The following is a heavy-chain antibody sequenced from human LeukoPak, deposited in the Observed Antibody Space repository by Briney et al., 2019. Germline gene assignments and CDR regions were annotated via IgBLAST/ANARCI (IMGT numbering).Heavy chain of an antibody. CDR3: ARYDYGDYSQDY. CDR2: IIPILGIA. J-gene: IGHJ4*02. CDR1: GGTFSSYA. Sequence: SVKVSCKASGGTFSSYAISWVRQAPGQGLEWMGRIIPILGIANYAQKLQGRVTMTTDTSTSTAYMELRSLRSDDTAVYYCARYDYGDYSQDYWGQGTLVTVSS. V-gene: IGHV1-69*04. D-gene: IGHD4-17*01.